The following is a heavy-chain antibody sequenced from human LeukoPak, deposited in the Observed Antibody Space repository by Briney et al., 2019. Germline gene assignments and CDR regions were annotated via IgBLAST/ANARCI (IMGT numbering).Heavy chain of an antibody. CDR2: ISYDGSNK. J-gene: IGHJ4*02. Sequence: GGSLRLSCAASGFTFSSYAMHWVRQAPGKGLEWVAVISYDGSNKYYADSVKGRFTISRDNSKNTLYLQMNSLRAEDTAVYYCAPSSNDWGQGTLVTVSS. CDR3: APSSND. CDR1: GFTFSSYA. D-gene: IGHD2-2*01. V-gene: IGHV3-30*04.